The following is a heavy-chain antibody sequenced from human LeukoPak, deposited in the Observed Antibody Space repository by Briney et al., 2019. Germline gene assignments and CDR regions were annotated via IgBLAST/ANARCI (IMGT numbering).Heavy chain of an antibody. Sequence: ASVKVPCKASGYTFTGYYMHWVRQAPGQGPEWMGWINPNSGGTNYAQKFQGRVTMTRDTSISTAYMELSRLRSDDTAVYYCARLSAGERGYWGQGTLVTVSS. CDR2: INPNSGGT. CDR3: ARLSAGERGY. J-gene: IGHJ4*02. CDR1: GYTFTGYY. V-gene: IGHV1-2*02. D-gene: IGHD7-27*01.